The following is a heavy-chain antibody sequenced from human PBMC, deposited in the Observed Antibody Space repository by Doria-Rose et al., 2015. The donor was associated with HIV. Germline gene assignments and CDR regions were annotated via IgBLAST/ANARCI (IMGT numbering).Heavy chain of an antibody. V-gene: IGHV3-9*01. Sequence: VQLVQSGGGLVQPGRSLRLSCVGSGFSFESYAMHWVRLAPGKGLEWVAGISWDSGAIGNADSVEGRFTISRDNAKKSAYLEMRSLRPEDTAFYYCAKAPIIGPKYYFYMDVWGKGTSVTVSS. CDR1: GFSFESYA. J-gene: IGHJ6*03. D-gene: IGHD3-3*01. CDR2: ISWDSGAI. CDR3: AKAPIIGPKYYFYMDV.